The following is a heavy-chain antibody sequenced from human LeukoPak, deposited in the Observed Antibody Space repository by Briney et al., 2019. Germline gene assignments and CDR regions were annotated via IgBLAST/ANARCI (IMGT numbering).Heavy chain of an antibody. V-gene: IGHV3-48*03. D-gene: IGHD5-12*01. CDR3: ARARKTWRQIVATITVSYYYYGMDV. CDR1: GFTDSSYG. CDR2: ISSSDSTI. Sequence: GGSLNLSCAASGFTDSSYGMNWVRQAPGKGLEWVSYISSSDSTIYYADSVKGRFTISRDNAKNSLYLQVNSLRAEDTAVYYCARARKTWRQIVATITVSYYYYGMDVWGQGTTVTVSS. J-gene: IGHJ6*02.